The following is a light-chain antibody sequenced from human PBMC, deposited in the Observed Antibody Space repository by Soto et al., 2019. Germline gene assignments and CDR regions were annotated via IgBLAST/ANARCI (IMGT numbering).Light chain of an antibody. CDR3: QQYNNWPPT. CDR2: GAS. V-gene: IGKV3-20*01. J-gene: IGKJ4*01. CDR1: QSVGSNY. Sequence: EIVLTQSPGTLSLSPGERATLSCRASQSVGSNYLAWYQQKPGQAPRILIFGASGRATGIPDRFSGSGSGTDFTLTISRLEPEDFAVYYCQQYNNWPPTFGGGTKVDIK.